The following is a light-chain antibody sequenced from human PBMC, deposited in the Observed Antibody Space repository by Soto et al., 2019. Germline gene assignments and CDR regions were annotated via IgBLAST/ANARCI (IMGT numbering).Light chain of an antibody. Sequence: QSVLTQPPSVSGAPGQRVTISCTGSSSNIGGGSDVHWYQQLPGTAPKLLIYANTNRPSGVPDRLSGSKSGTSASLAISGLQVEDEADYYCQSYDSSLSGWVFGGGTKLTVL. CDR1: SSNIGGGSD. V-gene: IGLV1-40*01. J-gene: IGLJ3*02. CDR2: ANT. CDR3: QSYDSSLSGWV.